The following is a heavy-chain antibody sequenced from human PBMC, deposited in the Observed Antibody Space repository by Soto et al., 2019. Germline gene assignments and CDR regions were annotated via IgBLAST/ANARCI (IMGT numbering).Heavy chain of an antibody. D-gene: IGHD7-27*01. Sequence: SETLSLTCTVSGDSMTRSVWWTWVRQPPGRGLEWIGEVFHTGNTNYNPSLKSRVTMSVDKSTNEFSLKVTSVNAADTAIYYCARKAWVRFDYWGQGALVTVSS. CDR1: GDSMTRSVW. J-gene: IGHJ4*02. V-gene: IGHV4-4*02. CDR2: VFHTGNT. CDR3: ARKAWVRFDY.